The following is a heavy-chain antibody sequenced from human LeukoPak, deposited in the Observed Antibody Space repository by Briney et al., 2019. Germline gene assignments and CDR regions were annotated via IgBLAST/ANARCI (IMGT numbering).Heavy chain of an antibody. CDR1: GFNLNTET. V-gene: IGHV3-21*01. Sequence: PGGSLRLSCAASGFNLNTETMNWVRQAPGKGLEWLSSIDSSSSSKFYAHSVRGRFIISRDNARKSLYLQMNSVTAEDTAVYFCLRGVRRDFWGQGTLLVVSS. D-gene: IGHD3-3*01. J-gene: IGHJ4*02. CDR2: IDSSSSSK. CDR3: LRGVRRDF.